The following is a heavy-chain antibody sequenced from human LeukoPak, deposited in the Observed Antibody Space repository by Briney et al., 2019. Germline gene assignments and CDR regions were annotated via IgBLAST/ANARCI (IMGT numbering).Heavy chain of an antibody. CDR1: GFTFSSYG. D-gene: IGHD3-10*01. CDR3: ARDKISKDYYGSGSYLNWFDP. J-gene: IGHJ5*02. V-gene: IGHV3-30*02. Sequence: GGSLRLSCAASGFTFSSYGMHWVRQAPGKGLEWVAFIRYDGSNKYYADSVKGRFTISRDNSKNTLYLQMNSLRAEDTAVYYCARDKISKDYYGSGSYLNWFDPWGQGTLVTVSS. CDR2: IRYDGSNK.